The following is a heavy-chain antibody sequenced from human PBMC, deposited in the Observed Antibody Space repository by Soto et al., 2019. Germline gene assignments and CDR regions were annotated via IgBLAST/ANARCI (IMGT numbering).Heavy chain of an antibody. D-gene: IGHD4-17*01. V-gene: IGHV4-30-4*01. CDR1: GASISNTDYY. CDR3: ARTTVITPRFDS. Sequence: SATLSLTCSVSGASISNTDYYWSWIRQPPGKGLEWIGYIYYSGTTYYNPSLKSRVTISVDTYKNQFSLNMSSVTAADTAVYYCARTTVITPRFDSWGQGALVTVSS. CDR2: IYYSGTT. J-gene: IGHJ4*02.